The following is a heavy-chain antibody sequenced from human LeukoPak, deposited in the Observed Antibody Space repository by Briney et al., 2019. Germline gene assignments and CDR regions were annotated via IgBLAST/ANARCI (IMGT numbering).Heavy chain of an antibody. CDR3: ASEYSSSSGWFDP. V-gene: IGHV1-2*02. Sequence: ASVKVSCKASGYTFSSYYMHWVRQAPGQGLEWMGWINPNSGGTNYAQKFQGRVTMTRDTSISTAYMELSRLRSDDTAVYYCASEYSSSSGWFDPWGQGTLVTVSS. CDR1: GYTFSSYY. D-gene: IGHD6-6*01. CDR2: INPNSGGT. J-gene: IGHJ5*02.